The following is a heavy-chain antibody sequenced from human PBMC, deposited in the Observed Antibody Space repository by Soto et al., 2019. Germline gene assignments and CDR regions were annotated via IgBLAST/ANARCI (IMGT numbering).Heavy chain of an antibody. V-gene: IGHV1-18*01. Sequence: ASVKVSCKISGFTFNSYGITWVRQAPGQGLEWMGWISGYNGNTYYAQKFQGRLTMNTDTSTSAAYMELTSLRSEDTAVYYCARGGYRITDFFARCDAMDVWGQGTTVTVSS. J-gene: IGHJ6*02. CDR3: ARGGYRITDFFARCDAMDV. CDR2: ISGYNGNT. D-gene: IGHD2-2*02. CDR1: GFTFNSYG.